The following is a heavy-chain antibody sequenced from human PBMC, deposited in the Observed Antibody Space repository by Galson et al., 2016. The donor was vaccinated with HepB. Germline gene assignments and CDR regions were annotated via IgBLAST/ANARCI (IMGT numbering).Heavy chain of an antibody. D-gene: IGHD3-16*01. J-gene: IGHJ4*02. CDR3: ARDYTGLLY. CDR1: GFTFSSYD. Sequence: SLRLSCAASGFTFSSYDMNWVRQAPGKGLEWVSYISSSGSTIYYADSVKGRFTISRDNAKNSLYLQMNSLTAEDTAVYYCARDYTGLLYWGQGTLVTVSS. CDR2: ISSSGSTI. V-gene: IGHV3-48*03.